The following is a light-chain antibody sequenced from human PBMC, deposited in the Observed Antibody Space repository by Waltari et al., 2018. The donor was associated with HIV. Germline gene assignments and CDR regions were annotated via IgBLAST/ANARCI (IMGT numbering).Light chain of an antibody. CDR3: LQDYNYPRT. CDR2: GAY. V-gene: IGKV1-6*02. J-gene: IGKJ2*01. CDR1: QAHRND. Sequence: AIQMTQSPSSLSASLGDRFTITCLASQAHRNDLALYQQLPGKAPKLLISGAYSFQTGVPSRFSGSGSDTDFTLTIDNLQPEDFATYYCLQDYNYPRTFGQGTRLESK.